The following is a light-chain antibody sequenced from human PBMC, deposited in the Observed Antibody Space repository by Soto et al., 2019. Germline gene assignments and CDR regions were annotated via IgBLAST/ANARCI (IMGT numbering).Light chain of an antibody. Sequence: TQSPSSLSASVGDRATLSCRASQSVSSYLAWYQQKPGQAPRLLIYGASSRATGIPDRFSGSGSGTEFTLTINNLEPEDFAVYYCQQRNVWSPITFGQGTRLEIK. J-gene: IGKJ5*01. CDR1: QSVSSY. V-gene: IGKV3-11*01. CDR2: GAS. CDR3: QQRNVWSPIT.